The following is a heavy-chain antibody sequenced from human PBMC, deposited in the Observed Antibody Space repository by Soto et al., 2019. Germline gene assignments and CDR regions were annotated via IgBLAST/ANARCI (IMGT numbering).Heavy chain of an antibody. V-gene: IGHV3-73*01. CDR3: AKSIFRGVNSFDY. J-gene: IGHJ4*02. D-gene: IGHD3-10*01. CDR1: GFTFGASA. CDR2: IGSKGETYAT. Sequence: PGGSLRLSCAASGFTFGASALQWVRQASGKGLEWLGRIGSKGETYATAYAASVKGRFTISRDNSKNTLYLQMDSLRAEDTAVYYCAKSIFRGVNSFDYWGQGALVTVPS.